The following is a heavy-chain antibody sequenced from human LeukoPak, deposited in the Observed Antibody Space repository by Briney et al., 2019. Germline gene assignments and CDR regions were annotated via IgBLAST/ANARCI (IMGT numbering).Heavy chain of an antibody. D-gene: IGHD3-22*01. CDR2: IYSSGST. CDR1: GGSISSSTYY. CDR3: ARLSSYYYDSSGTWYFDL. J-gene: IGHJ2*01. Sequence: SETLSLTCTVSGGSISSSTYYWGWIRQPPGKGLEWIGTIYSSGSTHYNPSLKSRVTISVDTSKNQFSLKLSSVTAADTAVYYCARLSSYYYDSSGTWYFDLWGRGTLVTVSS. V-gene: IGHV4-39*01.